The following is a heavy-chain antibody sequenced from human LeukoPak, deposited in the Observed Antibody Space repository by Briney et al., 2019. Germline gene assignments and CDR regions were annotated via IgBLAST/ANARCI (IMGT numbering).Heavy chain of an antibody. CDR3: AKQPGSVVDSSGSLSRH. D-gene: IGHD3-22*01. CDR1: GFTFSSYA. V-gene: IGHV3-23*01. CDR2: ISGSGAST. Sequence: GGSLRLSCAASGFTFSSYAMSWVRQAPGKGLEWVSTISGSGASTYYADSVKGRFTISRDNSKNTLYLQMNSLRAEDTAVYYCAKQPGSVVDSSGSLSRHWGQGTLVPVSS. J-gene: IGHJ4*02.